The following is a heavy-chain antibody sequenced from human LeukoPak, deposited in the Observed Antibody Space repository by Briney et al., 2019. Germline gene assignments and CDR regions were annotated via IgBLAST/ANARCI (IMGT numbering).Heavy chain of an antibody. CDR1: GYTFTGYY. V-gene: IGHV1-2*02. Sequence: GASVKVSCKASGYTFTGYYIHWVRQAPGQGLEWMGWINPNSGGTNYAQKFQGRVTMTRDTSISTAYMELSRLRYDDTAVYYCARDGRDIVVVLAAKLVPDYYYYYMDVWGKGTTVTVSS. CDR3: ARDGRDIVVVLAAKLVPDYYYYYMDV. CDR2: INPNSGGT. J-gene: IGHJ6*03. D-gene: IGHD2-15*01.